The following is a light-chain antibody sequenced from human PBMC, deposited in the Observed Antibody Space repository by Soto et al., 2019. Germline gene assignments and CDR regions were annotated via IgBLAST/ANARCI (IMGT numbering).Light chain of an antibody. CDR1: ENIKNW. CDR2: AAS. J-gene: IGKJ1*01. Sequence: DVQMAASPSTLAASVGDRVTITIRASENIKNWLAWYQQTPGKAPKRLIYAASNLHSGVPSRFSGSASGTDFTLTINSLQPEDFATYYCQQHYNLPPWTFGQGTNVDIK. CDR3: QQHYNLPPWT. V-gene: IGKV1-5*01.